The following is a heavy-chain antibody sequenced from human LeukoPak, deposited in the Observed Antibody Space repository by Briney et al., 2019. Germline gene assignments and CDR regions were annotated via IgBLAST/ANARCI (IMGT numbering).Heavy chain of an antibody. CDR1: GFTFSSYG. V-gene: IGHV3-30*02. CDR3: AKDRNYYDSSGPSIDY. D-gene: IGHD3-22*01. Sequence: GGSLRLSCAASGFTFSSYGMHWVRQAPGKWLEWVAFIRYDGSNKYYADSVKGRFTISRDNSKNTLYLQMNSLRAEDTAVYYCAKDRNYYDSSGPSIDYWGQGTLVTVSS. CDR2: IRYDGSNK. J-gene: IGHJ4*02.